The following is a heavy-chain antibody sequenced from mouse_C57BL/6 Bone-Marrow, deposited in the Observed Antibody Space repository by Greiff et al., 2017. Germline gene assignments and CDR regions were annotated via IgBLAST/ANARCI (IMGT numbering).Heavy chain of an antibody. D-gene: IGHD1-1*01. Sequence: QVQLQQPGAELVKPGASVKLSCKASGYTFTSYWMHWVKQRPGQGLEWIGMIHPNSGSTNYNEKFKGKGTLTVDKYSSSAYMQLLSLTSEDSAVYYCALITTVVATDFDVWGTGTTVTVSS. CDR3: ALITTVVATDFDV. J-gene: IGHJ1*03. CDR1: GYTFTSYW. V-gene: IGHV1-64*01. CDR2: IHPNSGST.